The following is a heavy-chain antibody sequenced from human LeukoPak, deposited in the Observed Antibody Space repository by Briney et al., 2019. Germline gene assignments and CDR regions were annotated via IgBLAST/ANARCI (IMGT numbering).Heavy chain of an antibody. CDR1: GGSISSGSYY. D-gene: IGHD4-17*01. Sequence: PSETLSLTCTVSGGSISSGSYYWSWIRQPPGKGLEWIGYIYYSGSTNYNPSLKSRVTISVDTSKSQFSLKLSSVTAADTAVYYCARGNYGDYGGYYYMDVWGKGTTVTVSS. CDR3: ARGNYGDYGGYYYMDV. CDR2: IYYSGST. J-gene: IGHJ6*03. V-gene: IGHV4-61*01.